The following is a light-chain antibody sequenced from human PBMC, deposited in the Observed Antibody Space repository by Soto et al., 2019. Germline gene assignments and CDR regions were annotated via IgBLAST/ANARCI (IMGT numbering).Light chain of an antibody. CDR1: QSVSSY. CDR3: QQRSNWPPT. Sequence: EIVVTQSPATLSLSPWARATLSCRASQSVSSYLAWYQQKPGQAPRLLIYDASNRATGIPARFSGSGSGTDFTLTISSLEPEDFAVYYCQQRSNWPPTVGPGTKVDTK. V-gene: IGKV3-11*01. CDR2: DAS. J-gene: IGKJ3*01.